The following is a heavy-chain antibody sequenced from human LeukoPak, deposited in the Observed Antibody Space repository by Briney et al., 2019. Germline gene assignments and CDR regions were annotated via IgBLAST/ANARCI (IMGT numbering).Heavy chain of an antibody. CDR3: ARVLADYGPLDY. V-gene: IGHV4-59*01. Sequence: SETLSLTCTVSGGSISSYYWSWIRQPPGKGLEWIGYIYYSGSTNYSPSLKSRVTISVDTSKNQFSLKLSSATASDTAVYYCARVLADYGPLDYWSQGTLVTVSS. CDR2: IYYSGST. D-gene: IGHD4-17*01. CDR1: GGSISSYY. J-gene: IGHJ4*02.